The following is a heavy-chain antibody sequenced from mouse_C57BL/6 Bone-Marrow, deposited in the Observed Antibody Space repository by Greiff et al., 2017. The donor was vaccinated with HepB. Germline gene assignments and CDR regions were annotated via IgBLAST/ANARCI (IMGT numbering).Heavy chain of an antibody. J-gene: IGHJ1*03. CDR3: ARRGRGGYFDV. V-gene: IGHV5-6*01. CDR1: GFTFSSYG. Sequence: EVHLVESGGDLVKPGGSLKLSCAASGFTFSSYGMSWVRQTPDKRLEWVATISSGGSYTYYPDSVKGRFTISRDNAKNTLYLQRSSLKSEDTAMYYCARRGRGGYFDVWGTGTTVTVSS. CDR2: ISSGGSYT.